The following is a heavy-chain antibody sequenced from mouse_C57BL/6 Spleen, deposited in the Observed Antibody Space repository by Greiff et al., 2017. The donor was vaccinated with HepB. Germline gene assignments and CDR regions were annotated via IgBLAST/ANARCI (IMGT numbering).Heavy chain of an antibody. Sequence: EVMLVESGGGLVQPGGSLKLSCAASGFTFSDYYMYWVRQTPEKRLEWVAYISNGGGSTYYPDTVKGRFTISRDNAKNTLYLQMSRLKSEDTAMYYCARPGYDYDWFAYWGQGTLVTVSA. CDR2: ISNGGGST. V-gene: IGHV5-12*01. D-gene: IGHD2-4*01. J-gene: IGHJ3*01. CDR3: ARPGYDYDWFAY. CDR1: GFTFSDYY.